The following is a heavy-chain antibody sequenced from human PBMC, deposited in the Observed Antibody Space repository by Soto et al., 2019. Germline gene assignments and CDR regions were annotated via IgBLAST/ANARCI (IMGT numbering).Heavy chain of an antibody. CDR3: ARGYGDYGMGDY. V-gene: IGHV3-13*01. J-gene: IGHJ4*02. Sequence: PGGSLRLSCAASGFTFSSYDMHWVRQATGKGLERVSAIGTAGDTYYPGSVKGRFTISRENAKNSLYLQMNSLRAEDTAVYYCARGYGDYGMGDYWGQGTLVTVSS. CDR1: GFTFSSYD. CDR2: IGTAGDT. D-gene: IGHD4-17*01.